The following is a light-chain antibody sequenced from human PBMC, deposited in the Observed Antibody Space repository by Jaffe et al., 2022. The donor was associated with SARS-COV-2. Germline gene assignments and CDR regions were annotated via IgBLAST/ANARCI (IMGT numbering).Light chain of an antibody. V-gene: IGKV1-39*01. CDR1: QSISSY. CDR2: AAS. Sequence: DIQMTQSPSSLSASVGDRVTITCRASQSISSYLNWYQQKPGKAPKLLIYAASSLQSGVPSRFSGSGSGTDFTLTISSLQPEDFATYYCQQSYSTPLRGTFGGGTKVEIK. J-gene: IGKJ4*01. CDR3: QQSYSTPLRGT.